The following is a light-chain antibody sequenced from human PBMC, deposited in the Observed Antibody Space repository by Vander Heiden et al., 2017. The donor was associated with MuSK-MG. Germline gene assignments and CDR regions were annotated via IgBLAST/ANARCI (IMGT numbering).Light chain of an antibody. CDR1: QSVGSY. CDR2: NAS. Sequence: ELVLTQSPATLSLSPGERATLSCRASQSVGSYLAWYQQKPGQAPRLLIYNASNRATGIPARFGGSGSGTDFTLTISSLEPEDFAVYYCQQRSKWPLTFGGGTKVEIK. J-gene: IGKJ4*01. CDR3: QQRSKWPLT. V-gene: IGKV3-11*01.